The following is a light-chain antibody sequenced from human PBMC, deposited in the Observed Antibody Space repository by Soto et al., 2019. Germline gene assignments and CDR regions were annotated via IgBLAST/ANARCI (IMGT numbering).Light chain of an antibody. Sequence: EIVLTQSPGTLSLSPGERATLSCRASQSVSSSYLAWYQQKPGQAPRLLIYGASSRATGIPERFSGSGSGTDFTRTISRLEPEDFVVYYCQQYGSSPNTFGQGNKLEIK. CDR3: QQYGSSPNT. J-gene: IGKJ2*01. CDR2: GAS. V-gene: IGKV3-20*01. CDR1: QSVSSSY.